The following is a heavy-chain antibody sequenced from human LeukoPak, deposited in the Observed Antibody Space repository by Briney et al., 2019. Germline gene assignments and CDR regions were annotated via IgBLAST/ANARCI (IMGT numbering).Heavy chain of an antibody. D-gene: IGHD2-21*02. Sequence: GASVKVSCKASGYTFTSYAISWVRQAPGQGLEWMGWSSAFNGNTIYAQKLQSRVTMTTDKSTSTAYMELRSLRSDDTAVYYCARVPYCGGDCYQNYYYYYMDVWGKGTTVTVSS. CDR2: SSAFNGNT. J-gene: IGHJ6*03. CDR1: GYTFTSYA. CDR3: ARVPYCGGDCYQNYYYYYMDV. V-gene: IGHV1-18*01.